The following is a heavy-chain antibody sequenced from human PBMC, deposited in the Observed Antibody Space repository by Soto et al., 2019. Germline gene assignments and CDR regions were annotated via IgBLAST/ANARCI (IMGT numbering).Heavy chain of an antibody. D-gene: IGHD2-21*02. CDR2: IWYDGSNK. V-gene: IGHV3-33*01. Sequence: QVQLVESGGGVVQPGRSLRLSCAASGFTFSTYGMHWVRQAPGKGLEWVAVIWYDGSNKYYADSVKGRFTISRDNSKNTLCLQMNGLRAEDTVVYYCARGWYCGGDCYEWYFDLWGRGTLVTVSS. J-gene: IGHJ2*01. CDR3: ARGWYCGGDCYEWYFDL. CDR1: GFTFSTYG.